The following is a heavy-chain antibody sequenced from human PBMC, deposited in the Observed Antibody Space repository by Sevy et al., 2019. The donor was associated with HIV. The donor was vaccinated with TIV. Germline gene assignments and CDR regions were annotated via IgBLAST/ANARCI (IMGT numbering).Heavy chain of an antibody. J-gene: IGHJ4*02. Sequence: GGSLRLSCAASEFTFSKYSMSWVRQPPGKGLEWVSTLSFGCGEINYADSVKGRFTISRDNSKSSVYLQMNNLGPEDTAVYCCAREGCTKPHDYWGQGTLVTVSS. CDR1: EFTFSKYS. CDR2: LSFGCGEI. D-gene: IGHD2-8*01. CDR3: AREGCTKPHDY. V-gene: IGHV3-23*01.